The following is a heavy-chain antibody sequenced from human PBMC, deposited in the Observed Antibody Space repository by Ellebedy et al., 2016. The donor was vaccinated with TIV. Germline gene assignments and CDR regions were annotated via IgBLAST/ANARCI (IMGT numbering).Heavy chain of an antibody. CDR2: INNSDQT. Sequence: GGSLRLSXAASGFTVSNKYMSWVRQAPGKGLEWVSVINNSDQTDYADSVKGRFTISRDNAKNSLYLQMSSLRAEDTAVYYCATGPRCNYDGCISERLLWGRGTRVTVSS. CDR1: GFTVSNKY. V-gene: IGHV3-53*01. J-gene: IGHJ4*02. CDR3: ATGPRCNYDGCISERLL. D-gene: IGHD3-16*01.